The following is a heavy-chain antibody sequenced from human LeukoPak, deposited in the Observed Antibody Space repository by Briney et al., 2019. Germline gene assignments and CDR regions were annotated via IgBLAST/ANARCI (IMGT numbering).Heavy chain of an antibody. V-gene: IGHV3-23*01. D-gene: IGHD3-3*01. CDR2: ISGSGGST. CDR1: GFTFSTYA. CDR3: AKLSDDFWSGYYLRPFPEPYYFDY. Sequence: GGSLRLSCAASGFTFSTYAMSWVRQAPGKGLEWVSAISGSGGSTYYADSVEGRFTISRDNSKNTLYLQMDSLRAEDTAVYYCAKLSDDFWSGYYLRPFPEPYYFDYWGQGTLSPSPQ. J-gene: IGHJ4*02.